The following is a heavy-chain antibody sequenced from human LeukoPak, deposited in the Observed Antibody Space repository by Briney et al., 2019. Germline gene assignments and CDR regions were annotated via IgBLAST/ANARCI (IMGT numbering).Heavy chain of an antibody. D-gene: IGHD4-11*01. CDR1: GFTFSSYW. Sequence: TGGSLRLSCGASGFTFSSYWMSWGRQAPGKGLEWVANMKQDGREIYYVDSVKGRFTISRDNAKSSLYLQMNSLRAEDTAVYYCAKARFTVTNYFDYWGQGTLVTVSS. J-gene: IGHJ4*02. CDR2: MKQDGREI. CDR3: AKARFTVTNYFDY. V-gene: IGHV3-7*03.